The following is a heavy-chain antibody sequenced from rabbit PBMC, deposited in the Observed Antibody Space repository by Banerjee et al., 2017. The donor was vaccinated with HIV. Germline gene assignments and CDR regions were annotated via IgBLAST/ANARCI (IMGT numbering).Heavy chain of an antibody. CDR2: IDGGSSGST. J-gene: IGHJ4*01. CDR1: GFTLSSYW. V-gene: IGHV1S45*01. Sequence: QEHLEESGGDLVKPEGSLTLTCTASGFTLSSYWICWVRQAPGKGLEWIACIDGGSSGSTYFASWAKGRFTISKTSSTTVRLQMPGLTAADTATYFCAREYDGGYAGYFKLWGQGTLVTVS. D-gene: IGHD4-2*01. CDR3: AREYDGGYAGYFKL.